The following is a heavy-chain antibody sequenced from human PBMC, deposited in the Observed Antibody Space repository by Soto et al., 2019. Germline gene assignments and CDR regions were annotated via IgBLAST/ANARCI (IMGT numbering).Heavy chain of an antibody. D-gene: IGHD3-16*01. V-gene: IGHV1-46*03. CDR2: INPNGGST. CDR1: GYSFTSQY. Sequence: QVQLVQSGAEVEKPGASVKISCKASGYSFTSQYVHWVRQAPGQGLEWMGIINPNGGSTTYAQKSQGEVTIDRDTSPRQVHRERGGLNFEGTAVFFGARERGPRRGGGGTEPLDIWGQGTMVTVAS. J-gene: IGHJ3*02. CDR3: ARERGPRRGGGGTEPLDI.